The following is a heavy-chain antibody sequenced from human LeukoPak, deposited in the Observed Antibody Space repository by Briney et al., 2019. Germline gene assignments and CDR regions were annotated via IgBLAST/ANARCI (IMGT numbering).Heavy chain of an antibody. Sequence: PGRSLRLSCAASGFTFSSYAMHWVRQAPGKGLEWVAVISYDGSNKYYADSVKGRFTISRDNSKNTLYLQMNSRRAEDTAVYYCARSIVGATRGAFDIWGQGTMVTVSS. CDR2: ISYDGSNK. J-gene: IGHJ3*02. CDR1: GFTFSSYA. V-gene: IGHV3-30-3*01. D-gene: IGHD1-26*01. CDR3: ARSIVGATRGAFDI.